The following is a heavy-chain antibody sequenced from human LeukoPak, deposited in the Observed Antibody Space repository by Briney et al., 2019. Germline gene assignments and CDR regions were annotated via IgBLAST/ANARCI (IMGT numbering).Heavy chain of an antibody. J-gene: IGHJ5*02. D-gene: IGHD3-16*02. V-gene: IGHV4-39*01. CDR1: GDSISTSNSY. Sequence: SETLSLTCTVSGDSISTSNSYWGWIRQPPGKGLEWIGSIYYSGNTYYNASLKSRVTISVDTSKNQFSLKLTSVTAADTAVYFCARARAFVWGSYRYIPYYFDPWGQGTLVTVSS. CDR2: IYYSGNT. CDR3: ARARAFVWGSYRYIPYYFDP.